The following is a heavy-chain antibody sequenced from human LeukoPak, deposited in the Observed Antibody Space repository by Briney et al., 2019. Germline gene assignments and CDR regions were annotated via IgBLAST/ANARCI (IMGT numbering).Heavy chain of an antibody. CDR1: GFTFGSYW. D-gene: IGHD3-10*01. V-gene: IGHV3-74*01. J-gene: IGHJ2*01. CDR2: INSDGSST. CDR3: ARDRITMVRGEAIFDL. Sequence: PGGSLRLSCAASGFTFGSYWMHWVRQAPGKGLVWVSRINSDGSSTSYADSVKGRFTISRDNAKNTLYLQMNSLRAEDTAVYYCARDRITMVRGEAIFDLWGRGTLVTVSS.